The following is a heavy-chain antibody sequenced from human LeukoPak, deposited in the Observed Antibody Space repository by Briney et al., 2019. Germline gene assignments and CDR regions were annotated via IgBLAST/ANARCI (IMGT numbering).Heavy chain of an antibody. CDR1: GYSISSGYY. V-gene: IGHV4-38-2*01. D-gene: IGHD2-2*02. CDR3: ASIPVAINY. CDR2: IYHSGST. J-gene: IGHJ4*02. Sequence: SETLSLTCAVSGYSISSGYYWGWIRQPPGKGLEWIGSIYHSGSTYYNPSLKSRVTISVDTSKNQFSLKLSSVTAADTAVYYCASIPVAINYWGQGTLVTVSS.